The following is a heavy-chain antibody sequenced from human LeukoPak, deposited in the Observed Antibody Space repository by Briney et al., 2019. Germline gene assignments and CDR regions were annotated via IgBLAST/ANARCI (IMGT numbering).Heavy chain of an antibody. J-gene: IGHJ3*02. V-gene: IGHV1-18*01. CDR2: ISAYNGNT. CDR3: ASRYCSSTSCYAATYDAFDI. CDR1: GYTFTSYG. Sequence: ASVKVSCKASGYTFTSYGISWVRQAPGQGLEWMGWISAYNGNTNYAQKFQGRVTITADESTSTAYMELSSLRSEDTAVYYCASRYCSSTSCYAATYDAFDIWGQGTMVTVSS. D-gene: IGHD2-2*01.